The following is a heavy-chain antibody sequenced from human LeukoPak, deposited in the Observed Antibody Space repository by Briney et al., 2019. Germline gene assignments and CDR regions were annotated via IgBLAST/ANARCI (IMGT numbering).Heavy chain of an antibody. V-gene: IGHV3-21*01. Sequence: GGSLRLSCAASGFTFSSYSMNWVRQAPGKGLEWVSSISSSSSYIYYADSVKGRFTISRDNAKNSLYLQMNSLRAEDTAVYYCARVYWTEDVNDYWGQGTLVTVSS. D-gene: IGHD3/OR15-3a*01. CDR3: ARVYWTEDVNDY. CDR2: ISSSSSYI. J-gene: IGHJ4*02. CDR1: GFTFSSYS.